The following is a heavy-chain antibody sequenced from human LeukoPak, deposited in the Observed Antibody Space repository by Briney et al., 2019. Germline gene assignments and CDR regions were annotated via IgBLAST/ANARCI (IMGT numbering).Heavy chain of an antibody. CDR2: ISSSGSTI. CDR3: ARADLWFGAFDI. J-gene: IGHJ3*02. V-gene: IGHV3-48*03. CDR1: GFTFSSYE. Sequence: PGGSLRLSCAASGFTFSSYEMNWVRQAPGKGLEWASYISSSGSTIYYADSVKGRFTISRDNAKNSLYLQMNSLRAEDTAVYYCARADLWFGAFDIWGQGTMVTVSS. D-gene: IGHD3-10*01.